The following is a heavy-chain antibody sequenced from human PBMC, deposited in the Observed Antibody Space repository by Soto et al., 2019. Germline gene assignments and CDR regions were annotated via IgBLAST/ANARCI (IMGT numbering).Heavy chain of an antibody. Sequence: GGSLRLSCAASGFTFSSYGMHWVRQAPGKGLEWVAVIWYDGSNKYYADSVKGRFTISRDNSKNTLYLQMNSLRSEYTAVYYCARAVAVPADFDYWGQGTLVTVS. D-gene: IGHD6-19*01. CDR1: GFTFSSYG. J-gene: IGHJ4*02. CDR2: IWYDGSNK. CDR3: ARAVAVPADFDY. V-gene: IGHV3-33*01.